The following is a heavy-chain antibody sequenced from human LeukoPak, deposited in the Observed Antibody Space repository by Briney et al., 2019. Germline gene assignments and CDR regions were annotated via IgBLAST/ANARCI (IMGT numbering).Heavy chain of an antibody. Sequence: GASVKVSCKASGGTFSSYAISWVRQAPGQGLEWMGGIIPIFGTANYAQKFQGRVTITADESTSTAYMELSSLRSEDTAVYYCARAPRFSDYDILTGYYRGYYFDYWGQGTLVTVSS. J-gene: IGHJ4*02. CDR2: IIPIFGTA. D-gene: IGHD3-9*01. CDR1: GGTFSSYA. V-gene: IGHV1-69*13. CDR3: ARAPRFSDYDILTGYYRGYYFDY.